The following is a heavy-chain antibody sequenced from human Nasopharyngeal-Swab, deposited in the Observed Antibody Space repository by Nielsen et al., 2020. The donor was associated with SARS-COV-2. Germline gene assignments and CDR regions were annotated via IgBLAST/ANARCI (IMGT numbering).Heavy chain of an antibody. J-gene: IGHJ6*03. D-gene: IGHD3-10*01. Sequence: SETLSLTCTVSGGSISSYYWSWIRQPPGKGLEGIGYIYYSGSTNYNPSLKSRVTISVDTSKNQFSLKLSSVTAADTAVYYCARGFEYGSGSYYRTYYYYYMDVWGKGTTVTVSS. CDR1: GGSISSYY. V-gene: IGHV4-59*01. CDR2: IYYSGST. CDR3: ARGFEYGSGSYYRTYYYYYMDV.